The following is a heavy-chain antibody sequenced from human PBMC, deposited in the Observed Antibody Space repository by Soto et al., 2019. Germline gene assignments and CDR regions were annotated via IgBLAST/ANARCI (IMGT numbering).Heavy chain of an antibody. V-gene: IGHV1-69*13. D-gene: IGHD6-13*01. CDR2: IIPIFGTA. J-gene: IGHJ4*02. CDR3: ARDLYGSQYDY. CDR1: GYTFSTYF. Sequence: SVKVSCKASGYTFSTYFMHWVRQAPGQGLEWMGGIIPIFGTANYAQKFQGRVTITADESTSTAYMELSSLRSEDTAVYYCARDLYGSQYDYWGQGTLVTVSS.